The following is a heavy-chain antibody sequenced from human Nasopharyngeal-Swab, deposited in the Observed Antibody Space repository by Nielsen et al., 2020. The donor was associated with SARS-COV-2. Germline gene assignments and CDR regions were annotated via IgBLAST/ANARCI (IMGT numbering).Heavy chain of an antibody. CDR1: GYSFTRYA. CDR3: ARGAGQSDWIIDY. CDR2: VNAANGDT. V-gene: IGHV1-3*01. Sequence: SLKVSCKASGYSFTRYALHWLRQAPGQRLEWLGWVNAANGDTKPSQNFQDRVTITRDTSAGIDYMDLRSLRSEDTALYYCARGAGQSDWIIDYWGQGTLVTVSS. D-gene: IGHD2-21*02. J-gene: IGHJ4*02.